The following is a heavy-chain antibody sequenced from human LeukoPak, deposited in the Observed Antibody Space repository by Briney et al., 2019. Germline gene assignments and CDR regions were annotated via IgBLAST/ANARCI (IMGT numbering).Heavy chain of an antibody. J-gene: IGHJ3*02. Sequence: PGGSLRLTCAASGFTFSTYSMNWVRQAPGKGLEWVSYIGTSSNIYYTDSVKGRFTISRDNAKNSLYLQMNSLRAEDTAIYYCARFGYSYGYGDGFDIWGQGAMVTVSS. CDR3: ARFGYSYGYGDGFDI. CDR2: IGTSSNI. CDR1: GFTFSTYS. V-gene: IGHV3-48*01. D-gene: IGHD5-18*01.